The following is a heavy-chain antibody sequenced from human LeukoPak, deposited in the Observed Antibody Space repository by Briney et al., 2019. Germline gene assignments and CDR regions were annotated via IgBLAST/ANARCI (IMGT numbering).Heavy chain of an antibody. CDR3: ARRTVDYYYMDV. CDR1: GYTFTSYG. Sequence: ASVKVSCKASGYTFTSYGISWVRQAPGQGLEWVGWISVYNGNTNYAQKLQGRVTMTTDTSTSTAYMELRSLRSDDTAVYYCARRTVDYYYMDVWGKGTTVTISS. V-gene: IGHV1-18*01. CDR2: ISVYNGNT. D-gene: IGHD4-23*01. J-gene: IGHJ6*03.